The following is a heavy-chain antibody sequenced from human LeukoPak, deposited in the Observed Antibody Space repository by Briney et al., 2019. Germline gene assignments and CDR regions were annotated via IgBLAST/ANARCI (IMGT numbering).Heavy chain of an antibody. D-gene: IGHD2-15*01. V-gene: IGHV3-23*01. CDR2: ISGSGGST. CDR1: GFTFSSYA. J-gene: IGHJ4*02. CDR3: ATRLGYCSGGSCPFDY. Sequence: GGSLRLSCAASGFTFSSYAMSWVRQAPGKGLEWVSAISGSGGSTYYADSVKGRFTISRDNSKNTLYLQMNSLRAEDTAVYYCATRLGYCSGGSCPFDYWGQGTLVTVSS.